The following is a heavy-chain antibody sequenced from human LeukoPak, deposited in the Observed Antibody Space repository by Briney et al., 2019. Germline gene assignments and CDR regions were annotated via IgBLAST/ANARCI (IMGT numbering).Heavy chain of an antibody. V-gene: IGHV3-15*01. J-gene: IGHJ4*02. D-gene: IGHD4/OR15-4a*01. CDR2: IKSKTDGGTT. CDR3: AIDEPNYAPYDFDY. Sequence: GGSLRLSCAASGFTFSNAWMSWVRQAPGKGLEWVGRIKSKTDGGTTDYAAPVKGRFTISRDDSNNMVYLQMNSLKIEDTAVYYCAIDEPNYAPYDFDYWGQGTLVTVSS. CDR1: GFTFSNAW.